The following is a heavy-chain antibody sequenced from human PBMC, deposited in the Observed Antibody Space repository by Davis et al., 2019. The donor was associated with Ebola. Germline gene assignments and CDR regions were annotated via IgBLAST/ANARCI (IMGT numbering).Heavy chain of an antibody. V-gene: IGHV1-46*02. Sequence: AASVKVSCKASGYNFNTHGLSWVRQAPGQGLEWMGMINPNDGRTIYAQKFQGRVTVTRDTSTTTVYMELSSLRSEDTAVYYCARDLHTGTGWHSPCDYWGQGTLVTVSS. CDR3: ARDLHTGTGWHSPCDY. J-gene: IGHJ4*02. CDR2: INPNDGRT. CDR1: GYNFNTHG. D-gene: IGHD6-19*01.